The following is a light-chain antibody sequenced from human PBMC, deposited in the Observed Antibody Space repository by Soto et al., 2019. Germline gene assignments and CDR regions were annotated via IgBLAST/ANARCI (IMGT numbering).Light chain of an antibody. CDR3: QQYGNSPST. CDR1: QSISSY. Sequence: ETVLTQSPATLSLSPGERATLSCRASQSISSYLAWYQQKPGQAPRLLIYGAFNRVTGIPVRFSGSGSGTDFTLTISRLEPEDFAVYYCQQYGNSPSTFGQGTKVDIK. J-gene: IGKJ1*01. CDR2: GAF. V-gene: IGKV3-11*01.